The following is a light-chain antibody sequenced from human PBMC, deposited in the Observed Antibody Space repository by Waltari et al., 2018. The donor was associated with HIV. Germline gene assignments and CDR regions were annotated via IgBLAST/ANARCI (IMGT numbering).Light chain of an antibody. CDR3: QQYAASPLT. J-gene: IGKJ4*01. V-gene: IGKV3-20*01. Sequence: EIVLTQSPGTLSLSPGERATLSCRASQSVRSASLAWYQQKPGQSPRLLIFGASSRAPGIPDRFSGSGALTDFILTISRLEPEDCAVYYCQQYAASPLTFGGGTRVEIK. CDR1: QSVRSAS. CDR2: GAS.